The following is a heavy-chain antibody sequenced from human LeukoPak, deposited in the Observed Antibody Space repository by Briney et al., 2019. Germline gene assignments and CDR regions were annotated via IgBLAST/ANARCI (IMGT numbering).Heavy chain of an antibody. CDR1: GFTFSSYA. CDR2: ISYDESNK. CDR3: ARDNYYGSGSYSGFGWFDP. Sequence: GGSLRLSCAASGFTFSSYAMRWVRQAPGKGLEWVAVISYDESNKYYADSVKGRFTISRDNSKNTLYLQMNSLRTEDTAVYYCARDNYYGSGSYSGFGWFDPWGQGTLVTVSS. V-gene: IGHV3-30-3*01. J-gene: IGHJ5*02. D-gene: IGHD3-10*01.